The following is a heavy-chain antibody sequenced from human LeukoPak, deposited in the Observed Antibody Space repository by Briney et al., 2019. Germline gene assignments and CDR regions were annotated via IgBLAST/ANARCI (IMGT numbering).Heavy chain of an antibody. J-gene: IGHJ4*02. CDR1: GFTSSSYW. Sequence: GGSLRLSCAASGFTSSSYWMSWVRQAPGKWLDCVANIKQYGCEKYYVDSVKGRFTISRDNAKNSLYLQMNSLRAEDTAVYYCARALVATISSTWTTVTTRGFDYWGQGTLVTVSS. V-gene: IGHV3-7*01. CDR2: IKQYGCEK. CDR3: ARALVATISSTWTTVTTRGFDY. D-gene: IGHD4-17*01.